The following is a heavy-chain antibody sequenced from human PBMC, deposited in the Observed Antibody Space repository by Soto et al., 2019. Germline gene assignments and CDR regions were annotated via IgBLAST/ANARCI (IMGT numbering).Heavy chain of an antibody. J-gene: IGHJ4*02. CDR3: ARRWGATFDF. D-gene: IGHD1-26*01. Sequence: PSETLSLTCNVSGGSLTDHYWTWIRQPPGKGLEWIGCVFSRGGTYYAPSLKSRVTLSLDTSKNHFSLKLSSVTAADTAVYYCARRWGATFDFWGQGTLVTVSS. CDR2: VFSRGGT. V-gene: IGHV4-4*08. CDR1: GGSLTDHY.